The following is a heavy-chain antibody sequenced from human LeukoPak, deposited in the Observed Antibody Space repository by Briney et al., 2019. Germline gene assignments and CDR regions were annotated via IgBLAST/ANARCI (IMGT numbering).Heavy chain of an antibody. CDR3: ARGLGQYYDTSDNWFDP. D-gene: IGHD3-22*01. CDR1: GFTFSNYW. CDR2: INSDGINT. Sequence: GGSLRLSCAASGFTFSNYWMHWVRQAPGKGLVWVSRINSDGINTSYADSVKGRFTISRDNAKNTLNLQMKSLRDEDTAVYYCARGLGQYYDTSDNWFDPWGQGTLVTVSS. V-gene: IGHV3-74*01. J-gene: IGHJ5*02.